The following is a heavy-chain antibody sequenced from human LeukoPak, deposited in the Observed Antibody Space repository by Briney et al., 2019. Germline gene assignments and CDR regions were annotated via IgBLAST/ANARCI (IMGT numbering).Heavy chain of an antibody. CDR2: IYYSGST. D-gene: IGHD6-19*01. CDR3: ASTGVTVSGPEF. CDR1: GGSISSSSYY. Sequence: PSETLSLTCTVSGGSISSSSYYWGWIRQPPGKGLEWIGSIYYSGSTHYNPSLKSRVTMSVDTSKNQFSLRLTSVTAADTAVYYCASTGVTVSGPEFWGQGTLVTVSS. J-gene: IGHJ4*02. V-gene: IGHV4-39*01.